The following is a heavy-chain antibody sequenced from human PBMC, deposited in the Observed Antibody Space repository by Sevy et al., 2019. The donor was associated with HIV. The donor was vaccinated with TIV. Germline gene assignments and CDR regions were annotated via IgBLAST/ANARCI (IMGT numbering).Heavy chain of an antibody. Sequence: RQRGSLRLSCAASGFTFSSYSMNWVRQAPGKGLEWVSSISSSSSYIYYADSVKGRFTISRDNAKNSLYLQMNSLRAEDTAVYYCARDFPSYHDFWSPGYIRGAFDIWGQGTMVTVSS. CDR2: ISSSSSYI. CDR3: ARDFPSYHDFWSPGYIRGAFDI. V-gene: IGHV3-21*01. J-gene: IGHJ3*02. CDR1: GFTFSSYS. D-gene: IGHD3-3*01.